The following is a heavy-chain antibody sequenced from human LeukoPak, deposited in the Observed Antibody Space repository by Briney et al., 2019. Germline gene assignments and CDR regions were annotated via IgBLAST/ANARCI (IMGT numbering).Heavy chain of an antibody. CDR1: GYTFSRYG. CDR2: IGVFNGNR. V-gene: IGHV1-18*01. Sequence: ASVKVSCTTSGYTFSRYGFSWVRQAPGQGLEWIGWIGVFNGNRNYAESVQGRITLTADTSTNTTYMELRSLTSDDTAVYFCGRDWDWHVQFWGQGTLITVSS. J-gene: IGHJ4*02. CDR3: GRDWDWHVQF. D-gene: IGHD1-26*01.